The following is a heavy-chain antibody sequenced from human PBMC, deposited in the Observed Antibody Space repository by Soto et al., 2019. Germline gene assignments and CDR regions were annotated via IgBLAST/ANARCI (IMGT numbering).Heavy chain of an antibody. Sequence: QMQLVQSGPEVKKPGTSVKVSCRASGFTFTSSAMQWVRQARGQRREWIGWNVVGSGNTNYAQKFQERVTITRDMPTSTAYMELSSLRSEDTAVYYCAADTYSSSWYTNFDYWGQGTLVTVSS. J-gene: IGHJ4*02. V-gene: IGHV1-58*02. D-gene: IGHD6-13*01. CDR3: AADTYSSSWYTNFDY. CDR2: NVVGSGNT. CDR1: GFTFTSSA.